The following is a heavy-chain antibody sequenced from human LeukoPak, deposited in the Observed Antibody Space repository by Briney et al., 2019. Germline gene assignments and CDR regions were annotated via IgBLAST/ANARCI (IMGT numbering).Heavy chain of an antibody. CDR2: INHSGST. J-gene: IGHJ4*02. V-gene: IGHV4-34*01. CDR3: ARSPYITMIVVAAFDY. D-gene: IGHD3-22*01. Sequence: SETLSLTCAVYGGSFSGYYWSWIRQPPGKGLEWIGEINHSGSTNYNPSLKSRVTISIDTSKNQFSLKLSSVTAADTAVYYCARSPYITMIVVAAFDYWGQGTLVTVSS. CDR1: GGSFSGYY.